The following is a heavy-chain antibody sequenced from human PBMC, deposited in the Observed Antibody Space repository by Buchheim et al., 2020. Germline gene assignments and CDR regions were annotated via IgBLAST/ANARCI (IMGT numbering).Heavy chain of an antibody. D-gene: IGHD6-6*01. J-gene: IGHJ6*02. V-gene: IGHV1-46*01. Sequence: QVQLVQSGAEVKKPGASVKVSCKASGYTFTSYYMHWVRQAPGQGLEWMGIINPSGGSTSYAQKFQGRVTMTRDPSPSTVYMELSSLRSEDTAVYYCARDSMAELFGVYYYGMDVWGQGTT. CDR3: ARDSMAELFGVYYYGMDV. CDR2: INPSGGST. CDR1: GYTFTSYY.